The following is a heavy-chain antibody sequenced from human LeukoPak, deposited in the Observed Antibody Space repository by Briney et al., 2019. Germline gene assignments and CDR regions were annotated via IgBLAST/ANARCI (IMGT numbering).Heavy chain of an antibody. J-gene: IGHJ4*02. CDR3: AKGQDGYNLACGY. CDR2: ILYDGTYK. Sequence: GGSLRLSCAASGFTFTDSGMHWVRQAPGKGLEWVAFILYDGTYKYYAGSVKGRFTISRDNSKNTLYLQMNSLRPEDTAVYYCAKGQDGYNLACGYWGQGTLVTVSS. CDR1: GFTFTDSG. D-gene: IGHD5-24*01. V-gene: IGHV3-30*02.